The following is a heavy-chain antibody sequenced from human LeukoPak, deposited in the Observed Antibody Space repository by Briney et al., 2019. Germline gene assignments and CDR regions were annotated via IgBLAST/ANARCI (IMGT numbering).Heavy chain of an antibody. CDR2: IYYSGST. J-gene: IGHJ4*02. CDR1: GGSVSSGFYY. CDR3: ARKSNNIDY. V-gene: IGHV4-61*01. Sequence: SETLPLTCTVSGGSVSSGFYYWSWIRQPPGKGLEWIGYIYYSGSTNYNPSLKSRVTISVDTSKNQFSLKLSSVTAADTAVYYCARKSNNIDYWGQGTLVTVSS. D-gene: IGHD2/OR15-2a*01.